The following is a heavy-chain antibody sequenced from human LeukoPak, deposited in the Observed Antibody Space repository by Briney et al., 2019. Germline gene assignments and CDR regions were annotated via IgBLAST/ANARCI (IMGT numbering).Heavy chain of an antibody. J-gene: IGHJ6*03. D-gene: IGHD6-19*01. CDR1: GYTFTGYY. Sequence: ASVKVSCKASGYTFTGYYIHWVRQAPGQGLEWMGWINPNSGGTNYAQKFQGRVTMTRDTSISTAHMELSRLRSDDTAVYYCAMAGTLYYYYMDVWGKGTTVTVSS. CDR3: AMAGTLYYYYMDV. CDR2: INPNSGGT. V-gene: IGHV1-2*02.